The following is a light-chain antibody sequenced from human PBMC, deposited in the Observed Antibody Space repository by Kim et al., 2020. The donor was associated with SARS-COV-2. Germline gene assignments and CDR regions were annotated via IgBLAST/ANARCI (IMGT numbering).Light chain of an antibody. CDR1: SLRIYY. CDR3: NSRDSTGNHLV. CDR2: GRD. V-gene: IGLV3-19*01. Sequence: SSELTQDPAVSVALGQTVRITCQGDSLRIYYASWYQQKPGHTPILVFYGRDNRPSGIPDRFSGSSSGVTASLTITGAQAEDEADYYCNSRDSTGNHLVFGGGTQLTVL. J-gene: IGLJ2*01.